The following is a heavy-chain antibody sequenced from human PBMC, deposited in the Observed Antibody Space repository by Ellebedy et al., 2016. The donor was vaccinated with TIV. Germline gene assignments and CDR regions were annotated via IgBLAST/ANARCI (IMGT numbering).Heavy chain of an antibody. CDR1: GFIFSNFG. J-gene: IGHJ5*02. Sequence: GESLKISCAASGFIFSNFGMHWVRQAPGKGLEWVAFIRYDESAKYYADSVKGRFTISRDNSKSTLDLQMDSRRAEDTAVYYCAKKKDYYGNSLDAWGQGILVTVSS. V-gene: IGHV3-30*02. CDR3: AKKKDYYGNSLDA. D-gene: IGHD3-10*01. CDR2: IRYDESAK.